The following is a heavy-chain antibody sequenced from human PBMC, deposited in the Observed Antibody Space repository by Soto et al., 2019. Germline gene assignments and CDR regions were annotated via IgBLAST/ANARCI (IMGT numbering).Heavy chain of an antibody. Sequence: GGSLRLSCAASGFTFSSYWMSWVRQAPGKGLEWVANIKQDGSEKYYVDSVKSRFTISRDNAKNSLYLQMNSLRAEDTAVYYCARGILREYYYYYYMDVWGKGTTVTVSS. CDR1: GFTFSSYW. V-gene: IGHV3-7*01. J-gene: IGHJ6*03. D-gene: IGHD4-17*01. CDR2: IKQDGSEK. CDR3: ARGILREYYYYYYMDV.